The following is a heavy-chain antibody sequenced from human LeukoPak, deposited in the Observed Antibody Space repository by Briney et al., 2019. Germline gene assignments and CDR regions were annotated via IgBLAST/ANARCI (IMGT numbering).Heavy chain of an antibody. J-gene: IGHJ4*02. V-gene: IGHV3-30*18. CDR1: GFTFSSYG. Sequence: GGSLRLSCAASGFTFSSYGMHWVRQAPGKGLEWEAVISYDGSNKYYADSVKGRFNISRDNSKNTLYLQMNSLRAEDTAVYYCAKALAAAVDYWGQGTLVTVSS. CDR3: AKALAAAVDY. CDR2: ISYDGSNK. D-gene: IGHD6-13*01.